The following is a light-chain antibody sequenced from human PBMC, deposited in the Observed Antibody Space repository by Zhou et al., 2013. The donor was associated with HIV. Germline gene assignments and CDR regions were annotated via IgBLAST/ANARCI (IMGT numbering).Light chain of an antibody. Sequence: DIVMTQSPLSLPVTPGEPASISCRSSQSLLNGNGYNYLDWYLQKPGQSPQLLIYLGSNRASGVPDRFSGSGSGTDFTLKISRVEAEDVGVYYCMQTLQTPQLTFGGGTKLEIK. CDR3: MQTLQTPQLT. CDR2: LGS. J-gene: IGKJ4*01. CDR1: QSLLNGNGYNY. V-gene: IGKV2-28*01.